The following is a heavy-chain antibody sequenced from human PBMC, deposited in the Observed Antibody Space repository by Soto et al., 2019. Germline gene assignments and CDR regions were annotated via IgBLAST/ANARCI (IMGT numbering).Heavy chain of an antibody. CDR3: ARRGSNGFDP. J-gene: IGHJ5*02. CDR1: GFTFSSYG. Sequence: SLRLSCAASGFTFSSYGMHWVRQAPGKGLEWVAVISYDGSNKYYADSVKGRFTISRDNSKNTLYLQMNSLRAEDTAVYYCARRGSNGFDPWGQGTLVTVSS. V-gene: IGHV3-30*03. D-gene: IGHD3-16*01. CDR2: ISYDGSNK.